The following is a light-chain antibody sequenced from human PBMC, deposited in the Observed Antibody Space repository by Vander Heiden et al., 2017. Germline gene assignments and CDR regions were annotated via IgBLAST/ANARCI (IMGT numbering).Light chain of an antibody. V-gene: IGLV2-8*02. CDR3: SSYAGTNNWGV. Sequence: QSALTQPPSASRSPGQSVTLSCTGTSSDIGAYNYVSWYQQHPGKAPKLVIYDVTKRPSGVPDRFSASKSGNTASLTVSGLRAEDEADYYCSSYAGTNNWGVFGGGTKLTVL. CDR1: SSDIGAYNY. CDR2: DVT. J-gene: IGLJ2*01.